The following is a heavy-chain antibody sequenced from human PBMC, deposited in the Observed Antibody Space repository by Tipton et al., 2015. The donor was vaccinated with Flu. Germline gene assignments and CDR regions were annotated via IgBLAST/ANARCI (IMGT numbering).Heavy chain of an antibody. CDR2: ISGSGGST. D-gene: IGHD1-26*01. CDR1: GFTFSSYA. CDR3: AKDKEGATPFGYYYYYGMDV. V-gene: IGHV3-23*01. Sequence: SLRLSCAASGFTFSSYAMSWVRQAPGKGLEWVSAISGSGGSTYYADSVKGRFTISRDNSKNTLYLQMNSLRAEDTAVYYCAKDKEGATPFGYYYYYGMDVWGQGTTVTVSS. J-gene: IGHJ6*02.